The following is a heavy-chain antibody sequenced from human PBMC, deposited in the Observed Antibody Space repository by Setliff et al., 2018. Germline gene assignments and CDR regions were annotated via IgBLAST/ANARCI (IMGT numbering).Heavy chain of an antibody. CDR3: ARGLSYYDSSGYLLAPYAFDI. V-gene: IGHV4-34*01. Sequence: SETLSLTCAVYGGSFHSYYWSWTRQPPGNGLEWIGEINHSGTTNYNPSLKSRVTMSVDTSKNQFSLNLSSVTAADPAVYYCARGLSYYDSSGYLLAPYAFDIWGQGTMVTVSS. CDR2: INHSGTT. CDR1: GGSFHSYY. D-gene: IGHD3-22*01. J-gene: IGHJ3*02.